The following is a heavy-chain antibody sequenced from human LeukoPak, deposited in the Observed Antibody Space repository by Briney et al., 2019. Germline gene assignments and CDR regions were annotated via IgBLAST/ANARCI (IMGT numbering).Heavy chain of an antibody. V-gene: IGHV4-30-4*01. CDR3: ARVRVTMVRGVIITSFDY. CDR2: IYYSGST. J-gene: IGHJ4*02. D-gene: IGHD3-10*01. CDR1: GGSISSGDYY. Sequence: SETLSLTCTVSGGSISSGDYYWSWIRQPPGKGLEWIGYIYYSGSTYYNPSLKSRVTISVDTSKNQFSLKLSSVTAADTAVYYCARVRVTMVRGVIITSFDYWGQGTLVTVSS.